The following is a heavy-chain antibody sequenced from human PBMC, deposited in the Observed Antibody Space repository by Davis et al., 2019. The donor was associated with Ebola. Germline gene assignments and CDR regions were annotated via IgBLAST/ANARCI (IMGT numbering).Heavy chain of an antibody. CDR2: ISAYNGNT. V-gene: IGHV1-18*04. J-gene: IGHJ4*02. CDR1: GYTFTSYG. Sequence: ASVKVSCKASGYTFTSYGISWVRQAPGQGLEWMGWISAYNGNTNYAQKLQGRVTMTTDTSTSTAYMELRSLRSDDTAVYYCARDESSGSWLRVTRTAFDYWGQGTLVTVSS. D-gene: IGHD6-19*01. CDR3: ARDESSGSWLRVTRTAFDY.